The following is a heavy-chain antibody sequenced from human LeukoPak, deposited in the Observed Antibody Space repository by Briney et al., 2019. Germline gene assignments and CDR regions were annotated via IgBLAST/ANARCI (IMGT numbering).Heavy chain of an antibody. CDR1: GYTFTSYD. D-gene: IGHD3-3*01. CDR3: ARTASIYDFWSGYLYYFDY. V-gene: IGHV1-8*03. J-gene: IGHJ4*02. CDR2: INPNSGNT. Sequence: ASVKVSCKASGYTFTSYDINWVRQATVQGLEWMGWINPNSGNTGYAQKFQGRVTITRNTSISTAYMELSSLRSEDTAVYYCARTASIYDFWSGYLYYFDYWGQGTLVTVSS.